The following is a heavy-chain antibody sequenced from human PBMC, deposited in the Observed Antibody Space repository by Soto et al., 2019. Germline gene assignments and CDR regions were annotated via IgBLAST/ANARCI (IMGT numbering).Heavy chain of an antibody. V-gene: IGHV4-34*01. CDR2: INHSGST. CDR1: GGSFSGYY. J-gene: IGHJ4*02. Sequence: SETLSLTCAVYGGSFSGYYWSWIRQPPGKGLEWIGEINHSGSTNYNPSLKSRVTISVDTSKNQFSLKLSSVTAADTALYYCARGIGIAARPKNLYYFDYWGQGTLVTVSS. D-gene: IGHD6-6*01. CDR3: ARGIGIAARPKNLYYFDY.